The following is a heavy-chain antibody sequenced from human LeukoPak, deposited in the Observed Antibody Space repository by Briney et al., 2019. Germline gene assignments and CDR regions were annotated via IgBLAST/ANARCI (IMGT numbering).Heavy chain of an antibody. CDR2: ISSSSSYI. CDR1: RFTFSSYS. V-gene: IGHV3-21*01. D-gene: IGHD1-26*01. CDR3: ARDLGGSGASPLDY. Sequence: PGGSLRLSCAASRFTFSSYSMNWVRQAPGKGLEWVSSISSSSSYIYYADSVKGRFTISRDNAKNSLYLQMNSLRAEDTAVYYCARDLGGSGASPLDYWGQGTLVTVSS. J-gene: IGHJ4*02.